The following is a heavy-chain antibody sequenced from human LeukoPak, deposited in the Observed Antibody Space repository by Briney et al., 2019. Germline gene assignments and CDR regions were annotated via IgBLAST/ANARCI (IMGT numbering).Heavy chain of an antibody. CDR2: TYYRSKWYN. CDR1: GDSVSSNSAA. CDR3: ARASGSYPGVGNWFDP. D-gene: IGHD1-26*01. Sequence: SQTLSLTCAISGDSVSSNSAAWNWIRQSPSRGLEWLGRTYYRSKWYNDYAVSVKSRITINPDTSKNQFSLQLNSVTPEDTAVYYCARASGSYPGVGNWFDPWGQGTLVTVSS. V-gene: IGHV6-1*01. J-gene: IGHJ5*02.